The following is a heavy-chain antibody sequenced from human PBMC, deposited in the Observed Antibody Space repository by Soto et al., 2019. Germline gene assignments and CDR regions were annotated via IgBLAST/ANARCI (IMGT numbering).Heavy chain of an antibody. CDR2: IIPIFGTA. J-gene: IGHJ6*02. CDR1: RGTFSSYA. CDR3: ARGVAARPGYYYYGMDV. Sequence: QVQLVQSGAEVKKPGSSVKVSCKASRGTFSSYAISWVRQAPGQGLEWMGGIIPIFGTANYAQKFQGRVTITADESTSTAYMELSSLRSEDTAVYYCARGVAARPGYYYYGMDVWGQGTTVTVSS. V-gene: IGHV1-69*01. D-gene: IGHD6-6*01.